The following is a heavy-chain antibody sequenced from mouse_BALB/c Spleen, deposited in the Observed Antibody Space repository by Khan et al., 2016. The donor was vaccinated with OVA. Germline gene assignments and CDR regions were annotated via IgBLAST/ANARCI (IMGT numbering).Heavy chain of an antibody. D-gene: IGHD3-2*02. CDR3: SRRLPPYYYAMDY. V-gene: IGHV1-7*01. Sequence: QVQLQQSGAELAKPGASVKMSCKASGYTFTNYWMHWVKQRPGQGLEWIGYINPSTIYTEYNQKFKDKATLPADKSSSTAYMQLRSLTSEYSAVYYCSRRLPPYYYAMDYWGQGTSVTVSS. J-gene: IGHJ4*01. CDR2: INPSTIYT. CDR1: GYTFTNYW.